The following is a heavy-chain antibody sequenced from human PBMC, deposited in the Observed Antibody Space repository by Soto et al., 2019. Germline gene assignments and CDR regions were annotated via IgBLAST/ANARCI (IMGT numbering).Heavy chain of an antibody. CDR2: IIPSFGTA. CDR1: GGTFSSYA. D-gene: IGHD3-10*01. CDR3: ARATMVRGVVPGYYYGMDV. Sequence: QVQLVQSGAEVKKPGSSVKVSCKASGGTFSSYALSWVRQAPGQGLEWMGGIIPSFGTANYAQKFQGRVTITADESTSTAYMELSSLRSEDTAVYYCARATMVRGVVPGYYYGMDVWGQGTTVTVSS. V-gene: IGHV1-69*01. J-gene: IGHJ6*02.